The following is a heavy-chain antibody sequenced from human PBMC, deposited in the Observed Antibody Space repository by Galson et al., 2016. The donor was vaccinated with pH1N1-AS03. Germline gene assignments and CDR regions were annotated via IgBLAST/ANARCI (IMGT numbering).Heavy chain of an antibody. D-gene: IGHD4-17*01. CDR2: IISDGNRA. J-gene: IGHJ4*02. CDR3: GSSDYGDPIDY. Sequence: SLRLSCAASGFTFSSNWMHWVRQAPGKGLVWVSRIISDGNRATYADSVKGRFTISRDHAKNTVYLQMNSLRPEDTAVYYCGSSDYGDPIDYWGQGTLVTVSA. CDR1: GFTFSSNW. V-gene: IGHV3-74*03.